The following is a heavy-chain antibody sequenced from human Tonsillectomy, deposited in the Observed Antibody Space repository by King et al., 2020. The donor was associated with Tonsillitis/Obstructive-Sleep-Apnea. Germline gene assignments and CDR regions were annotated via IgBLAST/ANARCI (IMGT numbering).Heavy chain of an antibody. CDR3: ASSPVSVRSFYFDY. D-gene: IGHD3-16*01. J-gene: IGHJ4*02. Sequence: VQLVESGGGLIQPGGSLRLSCAASGFSVSGNYMSWVRQAPGKEPEWVSVIYSGGSTFYADSVKGRFTISRDNSKNTVYLQMYSLRAEDTAVYYCASSPVSVRSFYFDYWGQGTLVTVS. CDR1: GFSVSGNY. CDR2: IYSGGST. V-gene: IGHV3-53*01.